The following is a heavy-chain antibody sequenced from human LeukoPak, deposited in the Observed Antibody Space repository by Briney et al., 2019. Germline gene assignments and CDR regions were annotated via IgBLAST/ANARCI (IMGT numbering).Heavy chain of an antibody. CDR1: GFTFTSSA. V-gene: IGHV1-58*01. CDR2: IVVGSGST. CDR3: AAEGDIVATVAFDI. Sequence: GASVKVSCKASGFTFTSSAVQWVRQARGQRLEWIGWIVVGSGSTNYAQKFQERVTITRDMSTSTAYMELSSLRSEDTAVYYCAAEGDIVATVAFDIWGQGTMVTVSS. D-gene: IGHD5-12*01. J-gene: IGHJ3*02.